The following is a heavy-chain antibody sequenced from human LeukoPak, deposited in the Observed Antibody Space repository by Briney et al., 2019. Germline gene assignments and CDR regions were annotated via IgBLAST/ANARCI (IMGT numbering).Heavy chain of an antibody. CDR2: INSDGSST. V-gene: IGHV3-74*01. Sequence: PGGSLRLSCAASGFTFSSYWMHWVRQAPGKGLVWVSRINSDGSSTSYADSVKGRFTISRDNAKNTLYLQMNSLRAEDTAVYYCARDRPYCDFWSGYPSKDYYYYMDVWGKGTTVTVSS. J-gene: IGHJ6*03. D-gene: IGHD3-3*01. CDR3: ARDRPYCDFWSGYPSKDYYYYMDV. CDR1: GFTFSSYW.